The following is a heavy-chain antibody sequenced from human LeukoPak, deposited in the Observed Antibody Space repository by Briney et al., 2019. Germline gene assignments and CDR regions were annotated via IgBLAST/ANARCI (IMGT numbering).Heavy chain of an antibody. CDR1: GGSISRGSYY. Sequence: SETLSLTCTVSGGSISRGSYYWSWIRQPAGKGLEWIGRIYTSGSTNYNPSLKSRVTISVDTSKNQFSLKLSSVTAADTAVYYCARAGLLWFGRAFDIWGQGTMVTVSS. CDR3: ARAGLLWFGRAFDI. J-gene: IGHJ3*02. V-gene: IGHV4-61*02. D-gene: IGHD3-10*01. CDR2: IYTSGST.